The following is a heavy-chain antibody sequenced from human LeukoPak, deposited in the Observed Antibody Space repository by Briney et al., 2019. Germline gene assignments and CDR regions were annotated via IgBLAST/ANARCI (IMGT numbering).Heavy chain of an antibody. CDR1: GFTFSTYW. CDR3: ARDGTPMVRVSFDF. J-gene: IGHJ4*02. D-gene: IGHD3-10*01. Sequence: GGSLRLSCTASGFTFSTYWMSWVRQAQGKGLEWVAIIKEDGSEKYYVDSVKGRFTISRDNAKNSLYLQMNSLRAEDTAVYYCARDGTPMVRVSFDFWGQGTLVTVSS. CDR2: IKEDGSEK. V-gene: IGHV3-7*03.